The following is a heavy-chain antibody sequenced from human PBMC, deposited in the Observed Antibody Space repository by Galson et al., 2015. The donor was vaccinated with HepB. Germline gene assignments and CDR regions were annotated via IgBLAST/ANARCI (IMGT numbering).Heavy chain of an antibody. V-gene: IGHV3-33*01. J-gene: IGHJ4*02. CDR3: ARDHRRIATRLRPGLAAEAPAY. CDR2: IWYDSSNK. D-gene: IGHD6-6*01. CDR1: GFTFGSYG. Sequence: SLRLSCAASGFTFGSYGMHWVRQAPGKGLEWVALIWYDSSNKYYVDSVKGRFTISRDNLKNTLFLQMNSLRAEDTAVYYCARDHRRIATRLRPGLAAEAPAYWGQGILVTVSS.